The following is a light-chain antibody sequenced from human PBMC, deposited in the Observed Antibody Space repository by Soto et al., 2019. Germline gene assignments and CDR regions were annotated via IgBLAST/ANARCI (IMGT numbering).Light chain of an antibody. Sequence: QFVLTQPPSASGTPGQKVTMSCSGSSSNIGSNTVNWYQQLPGTAPKLLIYSNNQRPSGVPDRFSGSKSGTSASLAISGLQSEDEADYYCAAWDDSLNGVVFGGGTQLTVL. J-gene: IGLJ7*01. CDR1: SSNIGSNT. CDR3: AAWDDSLNGVV. CDR2: SNN. V-gene: IGLV1-44*01.